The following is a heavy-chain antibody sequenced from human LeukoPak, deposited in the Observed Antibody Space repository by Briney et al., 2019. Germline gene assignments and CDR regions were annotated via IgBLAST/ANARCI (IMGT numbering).Heavy chain of an antibody. Sequence: GGSLRLSCAASGFTFSTFWMHWVRQAPGKGLGWVSRINGGGSSTIYADSVKGRFTISRDNAKNSLYLQMNSLRAEDTAVYYCARDQYYYDSSGYAMDYWGQGTLVTVSS. CDR1: GFTFSTFW. CDR3: ARDQYYYDSSGYAMDY. V-gene: IGHV3-74*01. D-gene: IGHD3-22*01. J-gene: IGHJ4*02. CDR2: INGGGSST.